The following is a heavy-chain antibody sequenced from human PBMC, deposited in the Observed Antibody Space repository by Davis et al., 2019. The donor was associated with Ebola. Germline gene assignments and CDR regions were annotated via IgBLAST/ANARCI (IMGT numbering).Heavy chain of an antibody. CDR2: IRSKANRYAT. J-gene: IGHJ6*02. D-gene: IGHD2-21*02. V-gene: IGHV3-73*01. Sequence: GGSLRLSCAASGFTFSGSAMHWVRQASGKGLEWVGRIRSKANRYATAYAASVKGRFTISRDDSKNTAYLQMNSLKTEDTAVYYCTSDVQLAYCGGDCYGSVDVWGQGTTVTVSS. CDR3: TSDVQLAYCGGDCYGSVDV. CDR1: GFTFSGSA.